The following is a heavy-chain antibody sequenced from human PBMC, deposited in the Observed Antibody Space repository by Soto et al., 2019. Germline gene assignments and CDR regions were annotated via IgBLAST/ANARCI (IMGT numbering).Heavy chain of an antibody. CDR2: IYPGDSDT. CDR1: GYTFTNYW. Sequence: PGESMKISCKGSGYTFTNYWIGWVRQMPGKGLEWMGIIYPGDSDTKYNPSFQGQVTISADKSITTTYLQWSSLKASDTAIYYCAASIFYYGMDVWGQGTTVSVSS. V-gene: IGHV5-51*01. J-gene: IGHJ6*02. CDR3: AASIFYYGMDV.